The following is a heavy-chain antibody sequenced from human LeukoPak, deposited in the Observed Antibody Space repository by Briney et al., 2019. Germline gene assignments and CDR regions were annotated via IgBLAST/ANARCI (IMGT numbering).Heavy chain of an antibody. V-gene: IGHV3-23*01. CDR2: ISGTSIT. J-gene: IGHJ4*02. D-gene: IGHD3-10*01. Sequence: GGSLRLSCAASGFTFSSYAMSWVRQAPGKGLVWVSSISGTSITYYADSVKGRFTISRDNSKNTLYLQMNSLRAEDTALYYCAQEALAGGYYGSGSYYRFDFWGQGTLVTVSS. CDR3: AQEALAGGYYGSGSYYRFDF. CDR1: GFTFSSYA.